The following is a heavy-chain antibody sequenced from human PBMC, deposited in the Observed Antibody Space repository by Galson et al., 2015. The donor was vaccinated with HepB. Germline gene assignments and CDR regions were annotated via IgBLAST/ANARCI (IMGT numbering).Heavy chain of an antibody. CDR3: ARVLYDSSGFYAFDI. J-gene: IGHJ3*02. CDR2: ISAYNGNT. D-gene: IGHD3-22*01. V-gene: IGHV1-18*01. CDR1: GYTFTSYG. Sequence: SVKVSCKASGYTFTSYGISWVRQAPGQGLEWMGWISAYNGNTDYAQKLQGRVTMTTDTSTSTAYMELRSLRSDDTAVYYCARVLYDSSGFYAFDIWGQGTMVTVSS.